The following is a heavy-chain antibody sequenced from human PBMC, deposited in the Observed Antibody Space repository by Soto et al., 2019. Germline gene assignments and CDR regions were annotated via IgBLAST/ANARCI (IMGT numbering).Heavy chain of an antibody. CDR2: IYFDGITT. D-gene: IGHD1-26*01. CDR1: GFTFNTHW. Sequence: EAQLVESGGGVVQPGGSLRLSCTASGFTFNTHWMHWVRQAPGKGLVWVSSIYFDGITTNYADSGKGRLTVSGDNAKKPVYLHVNTLRDEDTSVYYCARGGAMGVDYWGQGTLVTVSS. J-gene: IGHJ4*02. CDR3: ARGGAMGVDY. V-gene: IGHV3-74*01.